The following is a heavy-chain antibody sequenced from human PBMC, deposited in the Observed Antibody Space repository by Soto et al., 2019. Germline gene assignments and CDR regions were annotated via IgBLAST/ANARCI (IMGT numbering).Heavy chain of an antibody. J-gene: IGHJ6*02. CDR3: ARGGHPGVAPPWWKGPSYYYGMDV. D-gene: IGHD3-3*01. CDR1: GGSFSGYY. Sequence: PSETLSLTCAVYGGSFSGYYWSWSRQPPGKGLEWIGEINHSGSTNYNTSLKSRGTISVDTSKNQFSLKLSSVTAADTAVYYYARGGHPGVAPPWWKGPSYYYGMDVCAQGTTVTVSS. CDR2: INHSGST. V-gene: IGHV4-34*01.